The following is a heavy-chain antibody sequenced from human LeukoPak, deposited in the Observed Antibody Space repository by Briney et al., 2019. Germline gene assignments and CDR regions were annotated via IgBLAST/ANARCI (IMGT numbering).Heavy chain of an antibody. J-gene: IGHJ4*02. V-gene: IGHV3-21*01. CDR1: GFTFSSYS. D-gene: IGHD3-22*01. CDR2: ISSSSSYI. Sequence: GGTLRLSCAASGFTFSSYSMNWVRQAPGKGLEWVSCISSSSSYIHYADSVKGRFTTSRDNAKNSLYLQMNSLRAEDTAVYYCARDLRSSGYYAFDYWGQGTLVTVSS. CDR3: ARDLRSSGYYAFDY.